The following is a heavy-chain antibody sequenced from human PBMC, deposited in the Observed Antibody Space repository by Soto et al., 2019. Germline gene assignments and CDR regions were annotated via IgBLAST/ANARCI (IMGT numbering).Heavy chain of an antibody. J-gene: IGHJ6*02. V-gene: IGHV3-21*01. Sequence: EVQLVESGGGLVKPGGSLRLSCAASGFTFSSYSMNWVRQAPGKGLEWVSSISSSSSYIYYADSVKGRFTISRDNAKNSRYLQMNSLRAEDTAVYYCARVGGYCSSTSCYDPDYYGMDVWGQGTTVTVSS. CDR1: GFTFSSYS. D-gene: IGHD2-2*01. CDR3: ARVGGYCSSTSCYDPDYYGMDV. CDR2: ISSSSSYI.